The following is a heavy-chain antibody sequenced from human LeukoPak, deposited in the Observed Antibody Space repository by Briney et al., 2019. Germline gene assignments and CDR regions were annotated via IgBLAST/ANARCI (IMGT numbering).Heavy chain of an antibody. V-gene: IGHV4-59*01. J-gene: IGHJ3*01. CDR3: VREEDGVVDDAFDV. CDR2: IHHTGTT. Sequence: SETLSLTCTVSGGSISSYYWSWIRQPPGKGLEWIGFIHHTGTTISNPSLKSRVTISADTSKNQFSLKLRSVTAADTAVYFCVREEDGVVDDAFDVWGPGTMVTVSS. CDR1: GGSISSYY. D-gene: IGHD2-8*01.